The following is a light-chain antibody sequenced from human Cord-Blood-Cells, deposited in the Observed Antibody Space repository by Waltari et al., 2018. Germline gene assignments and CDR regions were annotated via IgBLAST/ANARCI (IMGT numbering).Light chain of an antibody. CDR2: TDS. Sequence: SYELTQPPSVSVSPGQTARITCSGDALPKQYAYWYQQKPGQAPVLVIYTDSERPSGIPERFSGSSSGTTVTLTISGAQAEDEADYYCQSADSSGTYVFGTGTKVTVL. J-gene: IGLJ1*01. V-gene: IGLV3-25*03. CDR1: ALPKQY. CDR3: QSADSSGTYV.